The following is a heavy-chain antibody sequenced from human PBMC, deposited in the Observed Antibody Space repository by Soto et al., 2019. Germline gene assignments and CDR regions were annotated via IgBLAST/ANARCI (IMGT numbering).Heavy chain of an antibody. CDR2: ISYDGRNK. J-gene: IGHJ6*02. D-gene: IGHD6-19*01. CDR3: VKDGSSGWPYYYGLDV. CDR1: GFTFSSYG. Sequence: QVQLVESGGGGVQPGRSLRLSCAASGFTFSSYGMHWVRQAPGKGLEWGAGISYDGRNKYYADSVKGRFTISRDNSKNTLYLQMSSLRAEDTAVYYCVKDGSSGWPYYYGLDVWGQGTTVTVSS. V-gene: IGHV3-30*18.